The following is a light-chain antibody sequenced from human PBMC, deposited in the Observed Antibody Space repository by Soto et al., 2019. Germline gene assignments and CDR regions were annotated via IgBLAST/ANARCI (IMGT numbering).Light chain of an antibody. V-gene: IGKV3-20*01. J-gene: IGKJ5*01. CDR1: QSVSSSY. CDR2: GAS. CDR3: QRTYNAPRS. Sequence: EIVLTQSPGTLSLSPGERATLSCRASQSVSSSYLAWYQQKPGQAPRLLIYGASSRATGIPDRFSGSGSGTDFTLTINRLEPEDVATYYGQRTYNAPRSFGQGTRLEIK.